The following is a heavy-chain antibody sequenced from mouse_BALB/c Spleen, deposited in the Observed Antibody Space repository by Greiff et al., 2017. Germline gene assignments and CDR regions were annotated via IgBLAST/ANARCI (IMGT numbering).Heavy chain of an antibody. CDR2: IWGDGST. CDR1: GFSLTGYG. D-gene: IGHD1-1*02. V-gene: IGHV2-6-7*01. Sequence: QVQLKESGPGLVAPSQSLSITCTASGFSLTGYGVNWVRQPPGKGLEWLGMIWGDGSTDHNSALKSRLSISKDNSKSQVFLKMNSLQTGDTARYYCARDPLWSYYAIDYWGQGTSVTVSS. J-gene: IGHJ4*01. CDR3: ARDPLWSYYAIDY.